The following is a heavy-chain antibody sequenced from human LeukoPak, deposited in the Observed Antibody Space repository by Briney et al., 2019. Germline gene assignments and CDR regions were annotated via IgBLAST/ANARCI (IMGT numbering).Heavy chain of an antibody. CDR3: ARVGQQLVPGLGTSVYYYYYYYMVV. J-gene: IGHJ6*03. CDR2: INIDGSST. Sequence: PGGSLRLSCAASGFTFSRYSMDWVRQAPGKGLVCVSLINIDGSSTIYADSVKGRFTISRDNAKNTLYLQMNSLRAEDTAVYYCARVGQQLVPGLGTSVYYYYYYYMVVWGKGTTVTVSS. V-gene: IGHV3-74*01. D-gene: IGHD6-13*01. CDR1: GFTFSRYS.